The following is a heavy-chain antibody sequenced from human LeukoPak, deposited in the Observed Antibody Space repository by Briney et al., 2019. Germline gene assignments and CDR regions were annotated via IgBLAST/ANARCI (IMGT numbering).Heavy chain of an antibody. CDR2: IHPGGTT. J-gene: IGHJ6*03. Sequence: SETLSLTCTVSGDSITDDYYTWIRQPAGKGLEWIGRIHPGGTTNYNPSLMRRVTLSIDKSKKHISLRLTSVTAADTALYYCARDNGSGYTKGYEHYYYYLDVWAKGPRSPSP. CDR1: GDSITDDY. V-gene: IGHV4-4*07. D-gene: IGHD3-3*02. CDR3: ARDNGSGYTKGYEHYYYYLDV.